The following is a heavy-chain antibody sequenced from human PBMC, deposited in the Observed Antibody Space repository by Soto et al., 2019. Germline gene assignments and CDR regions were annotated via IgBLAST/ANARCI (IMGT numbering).Heavy chain of an antibody. D-gene: IGHD6-13*01. CDR2: ISSSSDYI. Sequence: SLRLSCAASGFTFTSYTMNWVRQAPGKGLEWVSSISSSSDYIYYADSMKGRVTISRDNAKNSLFLDMNSLTGEDTAVYYCARARVYATGPLDFWGQGTLVTVSS. CDR1: GFTFTSYT. CDR3: ARARVYATGPLDF. V-gene: IGHV3-21*06. J-gene: IGHJ4*02.